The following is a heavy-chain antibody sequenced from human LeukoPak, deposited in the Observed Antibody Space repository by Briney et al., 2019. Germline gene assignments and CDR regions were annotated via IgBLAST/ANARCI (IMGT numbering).Heavy chain of an antibody. D-gene: IGHD3-22*01. J-gene: IGHJ4*02. CDR2: ISYDGSNK. CDR1: GFTFSSYA. CDR3: ARAYYYDSSGYYDY. V-gene: IGHV3-30*04. Sequence: GGSLRLSCAASGFTFSSYAMHWVRQAPGKGLEWVAVISYDGSNKYYADSVKGRFTISRDNSKNTLYLQMNSLRAEDTAVYYCARAYYYDSSGYYDYWGQGTLVTVSS.